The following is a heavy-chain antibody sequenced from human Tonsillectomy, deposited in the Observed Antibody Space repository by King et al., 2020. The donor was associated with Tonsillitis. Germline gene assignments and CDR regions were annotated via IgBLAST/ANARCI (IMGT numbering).Heavy chain of an antibody. Sequence: VQLVESGGGLVQPGGSLRLSCAASGFTVSSNYMSWVRQAPGKGLEWVSVLYSGGSTYYADSVKGRFTISRHSSKNTLYLQMNSLRAEDTAVYYCARGSDTAMIGYDYWGQGTLVTGSS. CDR2: LYSGGST. CDR1: GFTVSSNY. V-gene: IGHV3-53*04. J-gene: IGHJ4*02. CDR3: ARGSDTAMIGYDY. D-gene: IGHD5-18*01.